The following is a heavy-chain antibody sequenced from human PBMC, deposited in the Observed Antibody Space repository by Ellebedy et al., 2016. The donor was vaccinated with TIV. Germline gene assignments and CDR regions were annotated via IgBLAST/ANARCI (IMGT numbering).Heavy chain of an antibody. CDR1: GPSVTRYS. J-gene: IGHJ5*02. D-gene: IGHD2-21*01. CDR2: VFYSGDT. V-gene: IGHV4-59*02. Sequence: SETLSLTXSVSGPSVTRYSWHWTRQPPGKGLEWIGCVFYSGDTKYNPSLQGRVTISLDTSNNQFSLKLTSVTAADTAVYYCARRIETGGAPQNNWLDPWGQGTLVTVSS. CDR3: ARRIETGGAPQNNWLDP.